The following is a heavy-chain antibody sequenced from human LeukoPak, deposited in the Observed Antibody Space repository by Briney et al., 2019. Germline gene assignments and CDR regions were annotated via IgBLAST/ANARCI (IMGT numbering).Heavy chain of an antibody. Sequence: GGSLRLSCAASGFTFDDYAMHWVRQAPGKGLEWVSLISGDGGSTYYADSVKGRFTISRDNSKNSLYLQMSSLRTEDTALYYCAKDTDWGGYFDYWGQGTLVTVSS. V-gene: IGHV3-43*02. CDR3: AKDTDWGGYFDY. CDR2: ISGDGGST. CDR1: GFTFDDYA. D-gene: IGHD7-27*01. J-gene: IGHJ4*02.